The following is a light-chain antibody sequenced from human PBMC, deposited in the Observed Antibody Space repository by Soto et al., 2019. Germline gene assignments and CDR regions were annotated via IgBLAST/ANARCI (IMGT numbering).Light chain of an antibody. CDR2: EVT. V-gene: IGLV2-14*01. Sequence: QSVLTQPASVSGSPGQSITISCTGTSSDVGAYNFVSWYQLHPGEAPKLIIYEVTNRPSGVSERFSGSKSSNTASLTISGLQSEDETDYYCSSYTSLSTVVFGTGTKVTVL. CDR3: SSYTSLSTVV. J-gene: IGLJ1*01. CDR1: SSDVGAYNF.